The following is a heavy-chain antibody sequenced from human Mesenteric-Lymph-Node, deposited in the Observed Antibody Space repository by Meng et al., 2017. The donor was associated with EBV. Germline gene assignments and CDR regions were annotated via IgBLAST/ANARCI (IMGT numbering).Heavy chain of an antibody. V-gene: IGHV2-5*02. D-gene: IGHD5-24*01. J-gene: IGHJ4*02. CDR2: IYWDDDK. CDR1: GFSRTTSGVG. CDR3: AHVNYSRYSYDY. Sequence: MSVKEPVPPRVQPSQTLNLTFNFSGFSRTTSGVGVGWIRQPPGKALEWLALIYWDDDKRYNPSLKTRLTITKDTSKNQVVLTMTNMDPVDTATYYCAHVNYSRYSYDYWGQGTLVTVSS.